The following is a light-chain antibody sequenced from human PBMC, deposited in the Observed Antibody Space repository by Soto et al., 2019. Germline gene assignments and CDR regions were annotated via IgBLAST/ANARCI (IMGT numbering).Light chain of an antibody. Sequence: EIVLTQSPATLSSSPGERATLSCRASQSVSSYLAWYQQKPGQAPRLLIYDASNRATGIPARFSGSGSGTEFTLTISSLQPDDFATYYCQQYNSYPLTFGGGTKVDI. V-gene: IGKV3-11*01. CDR3: QQYNSYPLT. J-gene: IGKJ4*01. CDR1: QSVSSY. CDR2: DAS.